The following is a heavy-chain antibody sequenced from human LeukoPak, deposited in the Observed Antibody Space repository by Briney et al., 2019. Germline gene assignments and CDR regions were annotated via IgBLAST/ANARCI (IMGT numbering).Heavy chain of an antibody. J-gene: IGHJ3*02. D-gene: IGHD5-18*01. Sequence: SETLSLTCTVSGGSISSSPYYWGWIRQPPGKGLEWIGYIYYSGSTNYNPSLKSRVTISVDTSKNQFSLKLSSVTAADTAVYYCARSGYSYGADAFDIWGQGTMVTVSS. V-gene: IGHV4-61*05. CDR2: IYYSGST. CDR3: ARSGYSYGADAFDI. CDR1: GGSISSSPYY.